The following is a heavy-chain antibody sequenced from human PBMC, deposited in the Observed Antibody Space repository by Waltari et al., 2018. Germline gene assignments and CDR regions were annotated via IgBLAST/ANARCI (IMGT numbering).Heavy chain of an antibody. CDR3: ARDPGPSGGSYYYYYMDV. CDR2: RSYEGSNK. V-gene: IGHV3-30-3*01. J-gene: IGHJ6*03. CDR1: GFTFSSYA. Sequence: QVQLVESGGGVVQPGRSLRLSCAASGFTFSSYAMHWVRQAPGKGREWVAGRSYEGSNKYYADSVKGRFTISRDNSKNTLYLQMNSLRAEDTAVYYCARDPGPSGGSYYYYYMDVWGKGTTVTISS. D-gene: IGHD2-15*01.